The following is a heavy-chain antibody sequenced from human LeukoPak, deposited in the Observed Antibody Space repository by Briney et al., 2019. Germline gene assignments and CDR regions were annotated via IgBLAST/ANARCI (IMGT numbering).Heavy chain of an antibody. Sequence: GGSLRLSCAASGFTFSSYAMSWVRQAPGKGLEWVSAISGSGGSTYYADSVKGRITISRDNSKNTLYLQMNSLRAEDTAVYYCAAQKRGNYRPYYFDYWGQGTLVTVSS. CDR3: AAQKRGNYRPYYFDY. D-gene: IGHD3-16*02. CDR1: GFTFSSYA. J-gene: IGHJ4*02. CDR2: ISGSGGST. V-gene: IGHV3-23*01.